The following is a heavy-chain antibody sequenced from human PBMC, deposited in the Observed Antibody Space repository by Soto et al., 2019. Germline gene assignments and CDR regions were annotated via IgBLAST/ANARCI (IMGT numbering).Heavy chain of an antibody. D-gene: IGHD3-22*01. CDR3: ARASQMIVVLNAFDI. J-gene: IGHJ3*02. Sequence: GASVKVSCKASGGTFSSYAISWVRQAPGQGLEWMGGIIPIFGTANYAQKFQGRVTITADESTSTAYMELSSLTSEDAAVYYCARASQMIVVLNAFDIWSQGTMGTVSS. CDR1: GGTFSSYA. CDR2: IIPIFGTA. V-gene: IGHV1-69*13.